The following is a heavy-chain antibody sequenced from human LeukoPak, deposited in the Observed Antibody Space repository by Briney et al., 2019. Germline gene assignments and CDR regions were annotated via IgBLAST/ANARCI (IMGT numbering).Heavy chain of an antibody. D-gene: IGHD6-19*01. V-gene: IGHV2-5*02. Sequence: VYGPTLVKPTQTLTLTCTFSGFALTTSRVCVGWIRQPPRKALEWLALIYWDDDNWYRPSLKSRLTITKDTSKNQVTLTMTNVDPVDTATYSCAHSGGWGFDYWGQGTLVTVSS. CDR3: AHSGGWGFDY. CDR1: GFALTTSRVC. CDR2: IYWDDDN. J-gene: IGHJ4*02.